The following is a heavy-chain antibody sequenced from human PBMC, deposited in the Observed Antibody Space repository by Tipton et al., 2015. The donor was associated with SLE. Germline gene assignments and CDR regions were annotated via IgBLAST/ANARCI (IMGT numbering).Heavy chain of an antibody. CDR1: GGSISGHY. J-gene: IGHJ3*01. CDR3: ARIIAGHGDAFDV. CDR2: IYSGGRT. Sequence: TLSLTCTVSGGSISGHYWSWIRQPPGKGLEWIGYIYSGGRTNYNPSLKSRVTISVDTSKNQFSLKVSSVTAADTAVYFCARIIAGHGDAFDVWGQGTMVTVSS. V-gene: IGHV4-59*11.